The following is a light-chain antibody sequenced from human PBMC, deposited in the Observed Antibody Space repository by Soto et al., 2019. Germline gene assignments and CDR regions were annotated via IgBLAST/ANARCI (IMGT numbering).Light chain of an antibody. Sequence: DIVMTQSPDSLSVSLGERATINCTSSQSILYRSNSKYYLAWYQQKVGHPPKLLIYWASTRGSGVPDRFSGSGSGTDFTLTISSLQAEDVAIYFCQQFFSVPLTFGGGTKVEIK. CDR2: WAS. CDR3: QQFFSVPLT. CDR1: QSILYRSNSKYY. V-gene: IGKV4-1*01. J-gene: IGKJ4*01.